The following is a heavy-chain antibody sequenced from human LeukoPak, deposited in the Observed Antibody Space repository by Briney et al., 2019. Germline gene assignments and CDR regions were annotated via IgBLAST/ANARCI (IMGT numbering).Heavy chain of an antibody. CDR1: GGSISSGDYY. CDR2: IYYSGST. V-gene: IGHV4-30-4*01. J-gene: IGHJ4*02. D-gene: IGHD5-12*01. CDR3: ASFGSGYGFDY. Sequence: SQTLSLTCTVSGGSISSGDYYWSWIRQPPGKGLEWIGYIYYSGSTYYNPSLKSRVTLSVDTSKNQFSLKLSSVTAADTAVYYCASFGSGYGFDYWGQGTLVTVSS.